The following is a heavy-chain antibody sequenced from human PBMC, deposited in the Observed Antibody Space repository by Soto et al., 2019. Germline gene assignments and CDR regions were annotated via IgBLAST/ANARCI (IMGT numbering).Heavy chain of an antibody. V-gene: IGHV1-18*01. CDR3: ARERRRQYYYDSSGYRLAAFDI. CDR2: ISAYNGNT. D-gene: IGHD3-22*01. J-gene: IGHJ3*02. CDR1: GYTFTSYG. Sequence: ASVKVSCKASGYTFTSYGISWVRQAPGQGLEWMGWISAYNGNTNYAQKLQGRVTMTTDTSTSTAYMELRSLRSDDTAVYYCARERRRQYYYDSSGYRLAAFDIWGQGTMVTVSS.